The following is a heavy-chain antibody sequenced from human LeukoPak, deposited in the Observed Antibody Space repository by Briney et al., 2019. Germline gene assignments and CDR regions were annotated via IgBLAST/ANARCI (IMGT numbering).Heavy chain of an antibody. D-gene: IGHD1-26*01. V-gene: IGHV3-48*03. Sequence: GGSLRLSCAASGFPLSSYEMNWVPQAPGKGLEWISYISSSGHTIYSADSVKGRFTISRDNAKNSLFLQMNSLRADDTAVYFCVRGHLSSYYDYFDYWGQGTLVTVSS. CDR2: ISSSGHTI. J-gene: IGHJ4*02. CDR3: VRGHLSSYYDYFDY. CDR1: GFPLSSYE.